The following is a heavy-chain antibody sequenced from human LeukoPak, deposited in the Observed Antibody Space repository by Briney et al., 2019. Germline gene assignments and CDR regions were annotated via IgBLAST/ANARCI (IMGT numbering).Heavy chain of an antibody. Sequence: PSETLSLTCAVYGGSFSAFYWSWIRRPPGKGLEWIGEINHSGSTNQNPFLKSRVTMSVDTSNHQFSLRLRSVTAADTGVYYCARMVRERHSFDIWGQRTMVTVSS. CDR3: ARMVRERHSFDI. CDR2: INHSGST. D-gene: IGHD3-10*01. J-gene: IGHJ3*02. V-gene: IGHV4-34*01. CDR1: GGSFSAFY.